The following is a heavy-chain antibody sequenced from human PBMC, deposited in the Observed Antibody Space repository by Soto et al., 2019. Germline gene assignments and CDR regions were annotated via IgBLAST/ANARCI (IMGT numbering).Heavy chain of an antibody. CDR3: ERPMDASDQGPNFHYYSVQ. CDR2: FDPSDAQT. D-gene: IGHD1-26*01. J-gene: IGHJ1*01. Sequence: PGGSLKISFKGSGYSFAGYCLTRGRQKPGKRLEWMGRFDPSDAQTYYSPSFRGHVTISATNSITTVFLQTRSLRASHTAMYSCERPMDASDQGPNFHYYSVQWGQG. V-gene: IGHV5-10-1*01. CDR1: GYSFAGYC.